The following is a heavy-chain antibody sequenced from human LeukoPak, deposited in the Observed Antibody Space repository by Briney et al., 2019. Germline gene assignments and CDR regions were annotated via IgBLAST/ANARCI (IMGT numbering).Heavy chain of an antibody. CDR1: GFTFSSYN. V-gene: IGHV3-21*01. Sequence: GGSLRLSCAASGFTFSSYNMNWVRQAPGKGLEWVSSITSSTNYIYYADSVKGRFTISRDDAKDSLFLQMISLRAEDTAVYYCASECIAAAWSVDYWGQGALVTVSS. J-gene: IGHJ4*02. D-gene: IGHD6-13*01. CDR3: ASECIAAAWSVDY. CDR2: ITSSTNYI.